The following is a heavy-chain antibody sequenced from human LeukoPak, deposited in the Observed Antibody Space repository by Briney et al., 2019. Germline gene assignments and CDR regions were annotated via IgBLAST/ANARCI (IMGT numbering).Heavy chain of an antibody. CDR2: IYYSGST. CDR1: GGSIGSYY. J-gene: IGHJ4*02. Sequence: KTSETLSLTCTVSGGSIGSYYWSWIRQPPGKGLEWIGYIYYSGSTNYNPSLKSRVTISVDTSKNQFSLKLSAVTAADTAVYYCARTSGYDSSDYWGQGTLVTVSS. CDR3: ARTSGYDSSDY. V-gene: IGHV4-59*01. D-gene: IGHD5-12*01.